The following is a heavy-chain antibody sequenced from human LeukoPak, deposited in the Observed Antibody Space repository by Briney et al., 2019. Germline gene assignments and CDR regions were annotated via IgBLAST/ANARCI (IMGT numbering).Heavy chain of an antibody. CDR1: GGSISSAGYY. CDR2: IYYSGST. Sequence: SSETLSLTCTVSGGSISSAGYYWSWIRQHPGKGLEWIGYIYYSGSTYYNPSLKSRVTISVDTSKNQFSLKLSSVTAADTAVYYCAREYYYGSGSYFDYWGQGTLVTVSS. V-gene: IGHV4-31*03. CDR3: AREYYYGSGSYFDY. D-gene: IGHD3-10*01. J-gene: IGHJ4*02.